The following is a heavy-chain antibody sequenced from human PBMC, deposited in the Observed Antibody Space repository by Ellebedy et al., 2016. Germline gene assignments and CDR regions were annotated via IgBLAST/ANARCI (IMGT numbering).Heavy chain of an antibody. Sequence: SETLSLXCIVSGDSINSGAYYWSWIRQPAGKGLAWIGRIYTSGNTIYNPSLKSRVTMSVDTSKNHFSLELSSVTAADTAVYYCATLTIPGGSDSWGQGTLVTVSS. J-gene: IGHJ4*02. D-gene: IGHD3-3*01. CDR1: GDSINSGAYY. CDR2: IYTSGNT. CDR3: ATLTIPGGSDS. V-gene: IGHV4-61*02.